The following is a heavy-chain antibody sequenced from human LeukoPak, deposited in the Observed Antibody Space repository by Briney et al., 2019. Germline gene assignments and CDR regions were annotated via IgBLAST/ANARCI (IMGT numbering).Heavy chain of an antibody. CDR1: GYTFSTYV. D-gene: IGHD1-26*01. Sequence: ASVKVSCKASGYTFSTYVIRWVRQAPGQGLEWMGWINAGNGNTKYSQKFQGRVTITRDTSASTAYMELSSLRSEDTAVYYCARDQAVGTFDYWGQGTLVTVSS. J-gene: IGHJ4*02. V-gene: IGHV1-3*01. CDR3: ARDQAVGTFDY. CDR2: INAGNGNT.